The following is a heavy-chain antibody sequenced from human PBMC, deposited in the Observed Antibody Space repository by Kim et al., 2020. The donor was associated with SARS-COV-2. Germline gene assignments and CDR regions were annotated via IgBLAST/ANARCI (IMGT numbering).Heavy chain of an antibody. CDR3: AKDALRYFDWLPFLYYY. V-gene: IGHV3-30*18. CDR2: ISYDGSNK. J-gene: IGHJ6*01. Sequence: GGSLRLSCAASGFTFSSYGMHWVRQAPGKGLEWVAVISYDGSNKYYADSVKGRFTISRDNSKNTLYLQMNSLRAEDTAVYYCAKDALRYFDWLPFLYYY. D-gene: IGHD3-9*01. CDR1: GFTFSSYG.